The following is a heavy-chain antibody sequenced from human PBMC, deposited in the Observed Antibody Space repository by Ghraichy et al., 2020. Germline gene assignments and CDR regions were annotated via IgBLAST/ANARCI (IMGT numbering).Heavy chain of an antibody. V-gene: IGHV2-5*01. CDR2: IYWNDDK. Sequence: SGPTLVKPTQTLTLTCTFSGFSLSTSGVGVGWIRQPPGKALEWLALIYWNDDKRYSPSLKTRLTITKDTSKNQVVLTMTNMDPVDTATYYCAHKNRVSSSWSLDYWGQGTLVTVSS. CDR1: GFSLSTSGVG. J-gene: IGHJ4*02. D-gene: IGHD6-13*01. CDR3: AHKNRVSSSWSLDY.